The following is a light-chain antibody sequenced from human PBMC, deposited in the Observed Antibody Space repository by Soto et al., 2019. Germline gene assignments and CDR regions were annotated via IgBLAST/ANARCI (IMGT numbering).Light chain of an antibody. V-gene: IGKV3-20*01. CDR1: QSVSSY. J-gene: IGKJ1*01. CDR2: GAS. CDR3: QQYNSPPRT. Sequence: EIVLTQSPGSLSLSPGERATLSCRASQSVSSYLAWYQQKPGQAPRLLIYGASSRASGIPDRFSGSGSGTDFTLTISRLEPEDFAVYYSQQYNSPPRTFGQGTKVDIK.